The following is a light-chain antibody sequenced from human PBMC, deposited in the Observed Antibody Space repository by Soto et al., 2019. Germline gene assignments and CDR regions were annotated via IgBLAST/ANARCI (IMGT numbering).Light chain of an antibody. Sequence: DIQLTQSPSFLSASVGDRVTITCRASQGISSYLAWYQQKPGKAPKLLIYAASTLQSGVPSRFSGSGSGTEFTLAISSLQPEDFATYYCQQFNTYPLTFGGGTKVEI. CDR2: AAS. CDR1: QGISSY. CDR3: QQFNTYPLT. V-gene: IGKV1-9*01. J-gene: IGKJ4*01.